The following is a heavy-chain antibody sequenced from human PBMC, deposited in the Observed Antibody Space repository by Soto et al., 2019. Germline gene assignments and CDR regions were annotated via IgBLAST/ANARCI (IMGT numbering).Heavy chain of an antibody. V-gene: IGHV3-73*01. D-gene: IGHD3-9*01. Sequence: GSLRLSCSASGFTFSGSAMHWVRQASGKGLEWVGRIRSKANSYATAYAASVKGRFTISRDDSKNTAYLQMNSLKTEDTAVYYCTSPRLWYDILTGSPYYYYGMDVWGQGTTVTVSS. J-gene: IGHJ6*02. CDR3: TSPRLWYDILTGSPYYYYGMDV. CDR1: GFTFSGSA. CDR2: IRSKANSYAT.